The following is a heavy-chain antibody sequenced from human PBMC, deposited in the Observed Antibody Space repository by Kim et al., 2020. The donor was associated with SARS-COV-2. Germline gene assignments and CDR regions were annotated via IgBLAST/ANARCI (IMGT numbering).Heavy chain of an antibody. CDR3: AKSRSAQKRGYSYGH. CDR2: INHSGST. J-gene: IGHJ1*01. Sequence: SETLSLTCAVYGGSFSGYYWSWIRQPPGKGLEWIGEINHSGSTNYNPSLKSRVTISVDTSKNQFSLKLSSVTAADTAVYYCAKSRSAQKRGYSYGHWGQG. CDR1: GGSFSGYY. D-gene: IGHD5-18*01. V-gene: IGHV4-34*01.